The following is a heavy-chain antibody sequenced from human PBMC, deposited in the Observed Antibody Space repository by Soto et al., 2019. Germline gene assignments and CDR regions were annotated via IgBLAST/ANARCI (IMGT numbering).Heavy chain of an antibody. CDR1: GFTVSSKY. J-gene: IGHJ4*02. V-gene: IGHV3-53*01. CDR2: IQSGGAT. CDR3: AKTYYDSSGRGSALGFAY. D-gene: IGHD3-22*01. Sequence: GGSLRLSCAASGFTVSSKYMSWVRQAPGKGLEWVSLIQSGGATYYADSVKGRFTISRDTSKNTLYLQMNSLRAEDTAVYYCAKTYYDSSGRGSALGFAYWGQGTLVTVSS.